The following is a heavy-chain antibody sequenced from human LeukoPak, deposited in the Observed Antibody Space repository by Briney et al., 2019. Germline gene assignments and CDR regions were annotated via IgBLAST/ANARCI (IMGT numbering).Heavy chain of an antibody. V-gene: IGHV3-64D*06. CDR1: GFTFSDFA. J-gene: IGHJ4*02. D-gene: IGHD1-14*01. CDR2: ISSNGGST. Sequence: GGSLRLSCSASGFTFSDFAMHWVRQAPGKGLEYVSAISSNGGSTYYADSVKGRFTISRDNSKNTLYLQMSSLRAEDTAVYYCSSRRITFTANPDYWGQGTLVIVSS. CDR3: SSRRITFTANPDY.